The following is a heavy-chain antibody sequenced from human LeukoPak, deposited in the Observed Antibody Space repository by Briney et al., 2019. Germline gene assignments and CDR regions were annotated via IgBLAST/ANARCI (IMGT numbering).Heavy chain of an antibody. CDR1: GDSIISDDYY. CDR2: VYYRGTP. V-gene: IGHV4-39*07. D-gene: IGHD2-2*01. Sequence: RSSETLSLTCTASGDSIISDDYYWAWIRQPPGKGLEWIGSVYYRGTPYYSASLKSRVTISIDTSKSQFFLKVNSVSAADTAVYFCARGVTGSTSWDDAFDIWGQGTMVTVSS. J-gene: IGHJ3*02. CDR3: ARGVTGSTSWDDAFDI.